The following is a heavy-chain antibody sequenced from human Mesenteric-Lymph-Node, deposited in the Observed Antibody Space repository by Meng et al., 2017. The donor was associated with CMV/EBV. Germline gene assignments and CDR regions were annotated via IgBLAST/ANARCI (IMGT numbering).Heavy chain of an antibody. CDR3: ARLGYQLLSDY. J-gene: IGHJ4*02. Sequence: SETLSLTCTVSGGSISSSSYYWGWIRQPPGKGLEWIGSIYYSGSTYYNPSLKSRVTISVDTSKNQFSLKLNSVTAADTAVYYCARLGYQLLSDYWGQGTLVTVSS. CDR2: IYYSGST. V-gene: IGHV4-39*01. D-gene: IGHD6-13*01. CDR1: GGSISSSSYY.